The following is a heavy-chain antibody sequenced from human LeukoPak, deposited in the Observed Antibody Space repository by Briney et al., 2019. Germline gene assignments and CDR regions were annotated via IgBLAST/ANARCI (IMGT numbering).Heavy chain of an antibody. V-gene: IGHV1-8*01. CDR1: GYTFTSYD. CDR2: MNPNSGNT. Sequence: GASVKVSCKASGYTFTSYDTNWVRHATGQGLEWMGWMNPNSGNTGYAQKFQGRVTMTRSTSISTAYMELSNLRSEDTAVYYCARGPYGSGRYPMDVWGKGTTVTVSS. D-gene: IGHD3-10*01. CDR3: ARGPYGSGRYPMDV. J-gene: IGHJ6*03.